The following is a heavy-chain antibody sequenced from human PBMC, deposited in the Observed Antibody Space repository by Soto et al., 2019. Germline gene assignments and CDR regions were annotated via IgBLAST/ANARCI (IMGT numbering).Heavy chain of an antibody. CDR2: ISSDSYYI. Sequence: PGGSLRLSCAASGFTFSSYSVNWVRQAQGQGLERVSSISSDSYYIDFADSAKGRFTISRDNVNNSASLQMNSLRVEDSGIYYSVRYDVFKAFDLWGQGTMVTVSS. CDR1: GFTFSSYS. V-gene: IGHV3-21*06. CDR3: VRYDVFKAFDL. J-gene: IGHJ3*01. D-gene: IGHD1-1*01.